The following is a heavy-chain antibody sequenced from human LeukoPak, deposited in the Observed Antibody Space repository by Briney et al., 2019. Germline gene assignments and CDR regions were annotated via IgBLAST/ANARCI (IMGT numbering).Heavy chain of an antibody. Sequence: GGSLRLTCAASEFTFSAYWMHWVRQVPGKGLVWVSRINGDGSSTNYADSVKGRFTISRDNAKNTLYLQMNSRRAEGTAVYYCARDLELTYYDSSGYDYWGQGTPVTVSS. V-gene: IGHV3-74*01. J-gene: IGHJ4*02. CDR3: ARDLELTYYDSSGYDY. D-gene: IGHD3-22*01. CDR2: INGDGSST. CDR1: EFTFSAYW.